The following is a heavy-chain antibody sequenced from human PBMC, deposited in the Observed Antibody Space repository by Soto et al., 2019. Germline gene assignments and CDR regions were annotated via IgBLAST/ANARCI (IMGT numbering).Heavy chain of an antibody. V-gene: IGHV3-48*02. Sequence: EVQLVESGGGLVQPGGSLRLSCAAYGFTFSDYGVNWVRQAPGKGLEWISYISSGSDTIYYADSVKGRFTISRDNAKKSLFLQMTSLRDEDTAVYYCARVSTTWEDDYWGQGTLVTVSS. CDR2: ISSGSDTI. CDR1: GFTFSDYG. D-gene: IGHD1-26*01. CDR3: ARVSTTWEDDY. J-gene: IGHJ4*02.